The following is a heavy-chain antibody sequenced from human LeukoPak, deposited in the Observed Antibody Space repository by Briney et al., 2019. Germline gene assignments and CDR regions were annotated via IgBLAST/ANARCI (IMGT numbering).Heavy chain of an antibody. V-gene: IGHV4-34*01. D-gene: IGHD3-10*01. J-gene: IGHJ4*02. CDR1: GGSFSGYY. CDR2: INHSGGT. CDR3: ARRNHYYGSGSYYKPIDY. Sequence: SETLSLTCAVYGGSFSGYYWSWIRQPPGKGLEWIGEINHSGGTNYNPSLKSRVTISVDTSKNQFSLKLSSVTAADTAVYYCARRNHYYGSGSYYKPIDYWGQGTLVTVSS.